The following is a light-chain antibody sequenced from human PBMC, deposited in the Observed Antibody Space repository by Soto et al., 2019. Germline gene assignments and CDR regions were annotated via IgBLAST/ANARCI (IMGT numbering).Light chain of an antibody. CDR3: SSYTSISTLYV. J-gene: IGLJ1*01. CDR1: NSDVGGYNY. Sequence: QSVLTQPASVSGSPGQSITISCTGTNSDVGGYNYVSWYQQHPGKAPELMIYEVSHRPSGVSNRFSGSKSDNTASLTISGLQAEDEADYYFSSYTSISTLYVFGTGTKVTVL. V-gene: IGLV2-14*01. CDR2: EVS.